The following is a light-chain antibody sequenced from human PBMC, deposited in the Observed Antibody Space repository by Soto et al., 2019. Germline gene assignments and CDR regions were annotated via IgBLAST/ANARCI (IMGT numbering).Light chain of an antibody. CDR1: SSDVSGYNY. CDR3: SSYITSSTPHVV. V-gene: IGLV2-14*03. Sequence: ALSQPASVSGSPGQSITHSCTGTSSDVSGYNYVSWYPHHPGEAPKLMIFDVSNRPSGVSNRFSGSKSGDTASLTISDLQAEDEADYYCSSYITSSTPHVVFGGGTKLTVL. J-gene: IGLJ2*01. CDR2: DVS.